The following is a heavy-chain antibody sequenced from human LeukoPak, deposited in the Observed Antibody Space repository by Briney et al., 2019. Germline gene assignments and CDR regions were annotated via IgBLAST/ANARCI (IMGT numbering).Heavy chain of an antibody. J-gene: IGHJ5*02. V-gene: IGHV4-39*07. CDR2: ISHSGST. CDR3: ARVTSRLGWFDP. D-gene: IGHD1-14*01. CDR1: GGSISSSSYN. Sequence: SETLSLTCTVSGGSISSSSYNWGWIRQPPGKGLEWIGSISHSGSTYYNPSLKSRVTISVDTSKNQFSLKLRSVTAADTAVYYCARVTSRLGWFDPWGQGTLVTVSS.